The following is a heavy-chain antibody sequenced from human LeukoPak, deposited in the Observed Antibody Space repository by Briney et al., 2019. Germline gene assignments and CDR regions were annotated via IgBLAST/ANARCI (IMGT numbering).Heavy chain of an antibody. Sequence: SETLSLTCAVYGGSFSGYYWSWIRQPPGKGLEWIGVINHSGSTNYNPSLKSRVTISVDTSKNQFSLKLSSVTAADTAVYYCARQRRYFDWLRIGGFDYWGQGTLVTVSS. CDR3: ARQRRYFDWLRIGGFDY. D-gene: IGHD3-9*01. CDR1: GGSFSGYY. CDR2: INHSGST. J-gene: IGHJ4*02. V-gene: IGHV4-34*01.